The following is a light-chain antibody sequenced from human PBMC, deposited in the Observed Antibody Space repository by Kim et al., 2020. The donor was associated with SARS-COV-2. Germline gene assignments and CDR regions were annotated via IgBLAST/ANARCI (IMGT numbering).Light chain of an antibody. CDR2: DVS. CDR1: SSDVGSYNL. J-gene: IGLJ1*01. V-gene: IGLV2-14*02. CDR3: SSYTSSSTYV. Sequence: GQSITISCTGTSSDVGSYNLVSWYQQHPGKAPKLMIYDVSNRPSGVSNRFSGSKSGNTASLTISGLQAEDEADYYCSSYTSSSTYVFGTGTKVTVL.